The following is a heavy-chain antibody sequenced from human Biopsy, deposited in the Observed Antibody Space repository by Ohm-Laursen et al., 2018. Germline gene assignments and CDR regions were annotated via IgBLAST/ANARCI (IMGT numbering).Heavy chain of an antibody. Sequence: SQSLSRAASVSSVSSSNMYWVRLAQATGLGLVWIVHVNDSVMNNSNPTLQRRLSITVDTSRNQVSLTLSSVTAADTAVYYCARDSEILNYDNCKCYHYYGMDVWGQGTKVTVSS. CDR3: ARDSEILNYDNCKCYHYYGMDV. J-gene: IGHJ6*02. D-gene: IGHD1-20*01. CDR1: SVSSSNMY. CDR2: VNDSVMN. V-gene: IGHV4-59*13.